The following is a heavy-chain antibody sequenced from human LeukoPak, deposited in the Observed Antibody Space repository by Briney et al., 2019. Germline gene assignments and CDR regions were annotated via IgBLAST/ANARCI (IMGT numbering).Heavy chain of an antibody. V-gene: IGHV1-58*02. CDR2: IVVGSGNT. CDR1: GYTFTSYY. J-gene: IGHJ6*03. Sequence: ASVKVSCKASGYTFTSYYMHWVRQARGQRLEWIGWIVVGSGNTNYAQKFQERVTITRDMSTSTAYMELSSLRSEDTAVYYCAASYYYDSSGRGGYYYYYMDVWGKGTTVTVSS. D-gene: IGHD3-22*01. CDR3: AASYYYDSSGRGGYYYYYMDV.